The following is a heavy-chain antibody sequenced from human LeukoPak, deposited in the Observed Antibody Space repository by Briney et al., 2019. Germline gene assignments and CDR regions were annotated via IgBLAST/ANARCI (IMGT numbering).Heavy chain of an antibody. CDR3: ARGRRRCSGGSCYRNWFDP. V-gene: IGHV4-61*02. J-gene: IGHJ5*02. CDR2: IYTSGST. D-gene: IGHD2-15*01. CDR1: GGSISSGSYY. Sequence: SETLSLTCTVSGGSISSGSYYWSWIRQPAGKGLEWIGRIYTSGSTNYNPSLKSRVTISVDTSKNQFSLKLSSVTAADTAVYYCARGRRRCSGGSCYRNWFDPWDQGTLVTVSS.